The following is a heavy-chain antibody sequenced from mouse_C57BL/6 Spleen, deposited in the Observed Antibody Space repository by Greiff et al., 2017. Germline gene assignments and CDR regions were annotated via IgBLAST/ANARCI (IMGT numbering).Heavy chain of an antibody. Sequence: EVQRVESEGGLVQPGSSMKLSCTASGFTFSDYYMAWVRQVPEKGLEWVANINYDGSSTYYLDSLKSRFIISRDNAKNILYLQMSSLKSEDTATYYCARGGGGYYAWFAYWGQGTLVTVSA. CDR2: INYDGSST. CDR3: ARGGGGYYAWFAY. D-gene: IGHD2-3*01. J-gene: IGHJ3*01. CDR1: GFTFSDYY. V-gene: IGHV5-16*01.